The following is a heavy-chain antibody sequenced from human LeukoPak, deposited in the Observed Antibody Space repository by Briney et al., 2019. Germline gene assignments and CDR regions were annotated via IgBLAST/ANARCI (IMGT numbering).Heavy chain of an antibody. V-gene: IGHV3-9*01. CDR2: ISWDSRNI. CDR1: GFTFDDYA. CDR3: ARGDRDSSGFYFYYGMDV. J-gene: IGHJ6*02. Sequence: GRSLRLSCAASGFTFDDYAMFWVRQAPGKGLEWVSGISWDSRNIGYAASVKGRFTTSRDNGKNSLYLQMNSLRPDDTALYYCARGDRDSSGFYFYYGMDVWGPGSTVTVSS. D-gene: IGHD6-19*01.